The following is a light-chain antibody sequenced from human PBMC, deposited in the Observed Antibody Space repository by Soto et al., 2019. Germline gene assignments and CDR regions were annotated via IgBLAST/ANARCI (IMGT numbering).Light chain of an antibody. CDR1: QNLGSGY. CDR3: QQYNNWPPNT. CDR2: AAS. V-gene: IGKV3D-15*01. Sequence: EIVLTQSPGTLSLSPWDRATLSCSVIQNLGSGYLAWYQQKPGQAPRILIYAASTRATGIPDRFSGSGSGTEFTLTISSLQSEDFAVYYCQQYNNWPPNTFGQGTRLEIK. J-gene: IGKJ5*01.